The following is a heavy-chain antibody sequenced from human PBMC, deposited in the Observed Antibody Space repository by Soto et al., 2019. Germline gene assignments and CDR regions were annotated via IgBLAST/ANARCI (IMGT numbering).Heavy chain of an antibody. CDR3: AREGLMEGYGSYGMDV. CDR1: GGSISSYY. V-gene: IGHV4-59*01. Sequence: SETLSLTCTVSGGSISSYYWSWIRQPPGKGLEWIGYIYYSGSTNYNPSLKSRVTISVDTSKNQFSLKLSSVTAADTAVYYCAREGLMEGYGSYGMDVWGQGTTVTVSS. J-gene: IGHJ6*02. D-gene: IGHD3-10*01. CDR2: IYYSGST.